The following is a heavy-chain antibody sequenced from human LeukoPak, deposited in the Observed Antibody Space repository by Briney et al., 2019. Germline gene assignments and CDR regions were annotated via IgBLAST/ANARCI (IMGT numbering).Heavy chain of an antibody. V-gene: IGHV4-59*01. J-gene: IGHJ6*02. CDR3: ARLGDQQQLVLTPYYGMDV. CDR2: IYHTGST. D-gene: IGHD6-13*01. Sequence: SETLSLTCTVSGASISSYYWNWIRQPPGKGPEWIGYIYHTGSTNYNPSLKSRVTLSVDTSKNQFSLKLTSVTGADTAVYYCARLGDQQQLVLTPYYGMDVWGQGTTVTVSS. CDR1: GASISSYY.